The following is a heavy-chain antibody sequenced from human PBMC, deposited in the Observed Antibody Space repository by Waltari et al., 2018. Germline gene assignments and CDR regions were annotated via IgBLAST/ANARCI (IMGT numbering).Heavy chain of an antibody. Sequence: EVQLVESGGGLVQPGGSLRLSCAASGFTFSSYWMHWVRQAPGKGLVWVLLINPESSKTRFADSVKGRFTISRDNANNTVYLQMNSLRADDTAMYYCTRDPSHCTNGVCYPDYWGQGTLVTVSS. V-gene: IGHV3-74*01. J-gene: IGHJ4*02. CDR2: INPESSKT. CDR3: TRDPSHCTNGVCYPDY. D-gene: IGHD2-8*01. CDR1: GFTFSSYW.